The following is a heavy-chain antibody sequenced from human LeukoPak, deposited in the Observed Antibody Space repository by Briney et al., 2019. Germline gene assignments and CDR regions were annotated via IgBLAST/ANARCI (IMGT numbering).Heavy chain of an antibody. CDR1: GFTFSTYP. V-gene: IGHV3-23*01. CDR3: AKTYNWNYVDY. CDR2: ISGSGGRT. D-gene: IGHD1-20*01. Sequence: GGSLRLSCAASGFTFSTYPMSWVRQAPGKGLEWVSGISGSGGRTYYADSVKGRFTISRDNSKNTLYLQMNSLRAENTALYYCAKTYNWNYVDYWGQGTLVTVSS. J-gene: IGHJ4*02.